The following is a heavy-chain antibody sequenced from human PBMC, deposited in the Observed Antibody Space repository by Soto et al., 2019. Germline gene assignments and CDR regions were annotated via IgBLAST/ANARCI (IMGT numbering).Heavy chain of an antibody. CDR2: INAGNGNT. Sequence: QVQLVQSGAEEKKPGASVKVSCKASGYTFTSYAMHWERQAPGQRLEWMGWINAGNGNTKYSQKFQGRVTITMDTSASTAYMELSSLRSEDTAVYYCARSIVVVTALDYWGQGTLVTVSS. J-gene: IGHJ4*02. D-gene: IGHD2-21*02. CDR3: ARSIVVVTALDY. CDR1: GYTFTSYA. V-gene: IGHV1-3*05.